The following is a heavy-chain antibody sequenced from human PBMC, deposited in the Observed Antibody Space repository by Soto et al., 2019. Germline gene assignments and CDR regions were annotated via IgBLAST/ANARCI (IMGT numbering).Heavy chain of an antibody. J-gene: IGHJ6*02. D-gene: IGHD3-16*01. Sequence: ASVKVSCKASGYTFTSYGISWVRQAPGQGLEWMGWISAYNGNTNYAQKLQGRVTMTTDTSTSTAYMELRSLRSDDTAVYYCARVSCGDYRGEFYYYGMDVWGQGTTVTVSS. CDR2: ISAYNGNT. CDR1: GYTFTSYG. CDR3: ARVSCGDYRGEFYYYGMDV. V-gene: IGHV1-18*01.